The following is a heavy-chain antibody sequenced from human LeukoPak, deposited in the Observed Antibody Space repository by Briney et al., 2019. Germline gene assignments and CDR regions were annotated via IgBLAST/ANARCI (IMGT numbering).Heavy chain of an antibody. D-gene: IGHD1-26*01. CDR1: GGSISSSNW. CDR2: INHSGST. CDR3: ARQGSYYGGFFDY. J-gene: IGHJ4*02. Sequence: PSGTLSLTCAVSGGSISSSNWWSWIRQPPGKGLEWIGEINHSGSTNYNPSLKSRVTISVDTSKNQFSLKLSSVTAADTAAYYCARQGSYYGGFFDYWGQGTLVTVSS. V-gene: IGHV4-4*02.